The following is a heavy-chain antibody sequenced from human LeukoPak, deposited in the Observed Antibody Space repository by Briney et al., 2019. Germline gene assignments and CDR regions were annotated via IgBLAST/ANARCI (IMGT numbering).Heavy chain of an antibody. J-gene: IGHJ4*02. CDR2: IRSSSRTI. V-gene: IGHV3-48*01. CDR3: ARGPSGYHNT. Sequence: PGGSLRLSCAASGFTFSSYSMNWVRQAPGKGLEWVSYIRSSSRTIYYADSVKGRFTISRDNAKNSLYLQMNSLRAEDTAVYYCARGPSGYHNTGGQGTLVTVSS. CDR1: GFTFSSYS. D-gene: IGHD5-12*01.